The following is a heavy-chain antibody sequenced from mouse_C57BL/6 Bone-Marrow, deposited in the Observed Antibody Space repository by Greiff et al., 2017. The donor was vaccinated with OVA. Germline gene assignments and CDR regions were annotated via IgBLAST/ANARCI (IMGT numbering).Heavy chain of an antibody. D-gene: IGHD2-4*01. CDR3: ASLYYDYTWFAD. V-gene: IGHV1-59*01. Sequence: QVQLQQPGAELVRPGTSVKLSCKASGYTFTSYWMHWVKQRPGQGLEWIGVFVPSDSYPNSNQKFKGQATLTVDTSSTTAYMRRSGLTSEDSAVYDCASLYYDYTWFADWGQGALVTVSA. CDR2: FVPSDSYP. J-gene: IGHJ3*01. CDR1: GYTFTSYW.